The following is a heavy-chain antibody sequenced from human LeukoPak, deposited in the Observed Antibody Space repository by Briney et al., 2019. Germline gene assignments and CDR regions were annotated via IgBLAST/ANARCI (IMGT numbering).Heavy chain of an antibody. CDR2: ISSSSSTI. D-gene: IGHD4-23*01. V-gene: IGHV3-48*04. Sequence: GGPLRLSCAASGFTFSSYSMNWVRQAPGKGLEWVSYISSSSSTIYYADSVKGRFTISRDNAKNSLYLQMNSLRAEDTAVYYCAREAMTTVVTPDYWGQGTLVTVSS. CDR3: AREAMTTVVTPDY. CDR1: GFTFSSYS. J-gene: IGHJ4*02.